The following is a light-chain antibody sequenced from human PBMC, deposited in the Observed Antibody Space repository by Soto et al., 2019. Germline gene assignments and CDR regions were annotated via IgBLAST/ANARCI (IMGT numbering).Light chain of an antibody. Sequence: DIQMTHSPSSLSASVGDRVIITCRGRQTSGTHLNWYQQQAGKVPRLLIYDASRLQSWVPSRFTGSGSGTDLTLIITSRQPEDFATYHCELAYCSRMFGQGTKV. CDR2: DAS. CDR1: QTSGTH. J-gene: IGKJ1*01. CDR3: ELAYCSRM. V-gene: IGKV1-39*01.